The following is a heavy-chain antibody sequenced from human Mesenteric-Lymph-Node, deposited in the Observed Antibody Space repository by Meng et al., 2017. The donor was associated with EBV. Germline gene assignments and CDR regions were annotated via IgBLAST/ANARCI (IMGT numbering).Heavy chain of an antibody. D-gene: IGHD3-10*01. CDR1: GGSIPNSNW. CDR2: VYHSGSA. CDR3: ARVGWGVRGYYFDY. V-gene: IGHV4-4*02. Sequence: GQLQGPGPGRGKPAGTLSLPCPVSGGSIPNSNWWSWVRQVPGKGLEWIAEVYHSGSANYNPSLESRVTVSVDRSNNHFSLKVTSVTAADTAVYYCARVGWGVRGYYFDYWGQGTLVTVSS. J-gene: IGHJ4*02.